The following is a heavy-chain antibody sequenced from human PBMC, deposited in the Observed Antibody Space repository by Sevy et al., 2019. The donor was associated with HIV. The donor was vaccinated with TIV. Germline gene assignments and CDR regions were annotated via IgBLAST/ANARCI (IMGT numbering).Heavy chain of an antibody. J-gene: IGHJ5*02. D-gene: IGHD1-1*01. CDR3: ARVATGTHHNNWFDP. V-gene: IGHV4-30-2*01. Sequence: SETLSLTCAVSGGSISSGGYSWSWIRQPPGKGLEWIGYIYHSGSTYYNPSLKSRLTLSVDRSKNQFSLNLSSVTAADTAVYHCARVATGTHHNNWFDPWGQGTLVTVSS. CDR1: GGSISSGGYS. CDR2: IYHSGST.